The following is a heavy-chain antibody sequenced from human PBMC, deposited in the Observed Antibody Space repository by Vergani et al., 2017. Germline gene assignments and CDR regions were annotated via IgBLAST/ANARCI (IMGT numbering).Heavy chain of an antibody. CDR2: IYSGGST. CDR3: ASRYCSGGSCYFFDY. CDR1: GFTVSSNY. D-gene: IGHD2-15*01. V-gene: IGHV3-66*01. Sequence: EVQLLESGGGLVQPGGSLRLSCAASGFTVSSNYMSWVRQAPGKGLEWVSVIYSGGSTYYADSVKGRFTISRDNSKNTLYLQMNSLRAEDTAVYYCASRYCSGGSCYFFDYWGQGTLVTVSS. J-gene: IGHJ4*02.